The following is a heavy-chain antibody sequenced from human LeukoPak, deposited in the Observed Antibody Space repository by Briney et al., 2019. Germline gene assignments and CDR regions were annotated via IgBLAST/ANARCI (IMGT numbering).Heavy chain of an antibody. CDR2: INHSGST. D-gene: IGHD1-14*01. V-gene: IGHV4-34*01. CDR1: GGSFSGYY. J-gene: IGHJ5*02. CDR3: ARDNPAGP. Sequence: SETLSLTCAVYGGSFSGYYWSWIRQPPGKGLEWIGEINHSGSTNYNPSLKSRVTMSIDTSKKQFSLKLYTVTAADTAVYYCARDNPAGPWGQGTLVTVSS.